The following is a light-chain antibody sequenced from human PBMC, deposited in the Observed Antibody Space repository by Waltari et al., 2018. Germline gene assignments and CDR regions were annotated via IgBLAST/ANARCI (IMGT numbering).Light chain of an antibody. Sequence: QPVLTPPPSASGTPGHRVTISCSGSSSNIGINYVYWYQPLPGTAPKLLIDGNNQRPSGVPDRFSVSQSGTSASLAISGLRSEDEADYYCAAWDDSLYWVFGGGTKLTVL. J-gene: IGLJ3*02. V-gene: IGLV1-47*01. CDR3: AAWDDSLYWV. CDR2: GNN. CDR1: SSNIGINY.